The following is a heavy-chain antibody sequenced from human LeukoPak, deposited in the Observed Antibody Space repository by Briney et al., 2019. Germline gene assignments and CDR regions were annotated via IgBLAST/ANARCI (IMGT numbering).Heavy chain of an antibody. CDR3: ARDDVLSLGISFDL. V-gene: IGHV3-74*03. J-gene: IGHJ2*01. Sequence: GGSLRLSCVASGFTFSTYWMHWVRQAPGKGLLWVSRLSGDGSSAKYADSLKGRFTISRDNAKNTLYLQMNSLRAEDTAVYYCARDDVLSLGISFDLWGRGTLVTVSS. D-gene: IGHD3-10*02. CDR2: LSGDGSSA. CDR1: GFTFSTYW.